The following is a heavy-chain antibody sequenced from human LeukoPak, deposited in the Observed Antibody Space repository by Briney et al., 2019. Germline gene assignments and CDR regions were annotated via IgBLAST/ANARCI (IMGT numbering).Heavy chain of an antibody. Sequence: TLSLTCAVSGGSISSGGYSWSWIRQPPGKGLEWIGYIYHSGSTYYNPSLKSRVTISVDRSKNQFSLKLSSVTAADTAVYYCARVGGWDYYFDYWGQGTLVTVSS. CDR2: IYHSGST. CDR1: GGSISSGGYS. V-gene: IGHV4-30-2*01. D-gene: IGHD6-19*01. CDR3: ARVGGWDYYFDY. J-gene: IGHJ4*02.